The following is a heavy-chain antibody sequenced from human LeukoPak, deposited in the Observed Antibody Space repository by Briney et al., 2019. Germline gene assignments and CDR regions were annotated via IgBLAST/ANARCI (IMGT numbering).Heavy chain of an antibody. D-gene: IGHD6-19*01. V-gene: IGHV3-53*01. J-gene: IGHJ6*03. Sequence: GGSLRLSCAASGVKVSSRYMSCVRQGPGGGLEWVSVIYSGGSTYYADSVKGRVIISGDNLKNTVFLQVNSLRVEDTAVYYCARDNGAGYYYYLDVWGKGTTVTVSS. CDR2: IYSGGST. CDR3: ARDNGAGYYYYLDV. CDR1: GVKVSSRY.